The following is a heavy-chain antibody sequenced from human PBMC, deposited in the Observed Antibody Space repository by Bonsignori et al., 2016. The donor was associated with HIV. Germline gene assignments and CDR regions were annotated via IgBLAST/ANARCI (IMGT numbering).Heavy chain of an antibody. CDR1: GFPFSGYA. D-gene: IGHD5/OR15-5a*01. V-gene: IGHV3-30*04. CDR2: ILHDATNK. CDR3: ARAASTYYFDY. J-gene: IGHJ4*02. Sequence: QVHLVESGGGVVQPGRSLRLSCAASGFPFSGYAMHWVRQAPGKGLEWVSLILHDATNKHYADSVKGRFTISRDDSKNTLYLQINSLKAEDTAVYYCARAASTYYFDYWGQG.